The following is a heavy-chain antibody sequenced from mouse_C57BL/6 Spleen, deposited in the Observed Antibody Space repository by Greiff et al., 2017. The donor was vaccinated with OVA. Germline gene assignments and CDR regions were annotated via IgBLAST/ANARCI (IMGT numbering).Heavy chain of an antibody. V-gene: IGHV1-59*01. Sequence: QVQLQQSGAELVRPGTSVKLSCKASGYTFTSYWMHWVKQRPGQGLEWIGVIDPSDSYTNYNQKFKGKATLTVDTSSSTAYMQLSSLKSEDSAVYYCARGGSYLWYVDVWGTGTTVTVSS. J-gene: IGHJ1*03. CDR3: ARGGSYLWYVDV. D-gene: IGHD2-12*01. CDR2: IDPSDSYT. CDR1: GYTFTSYW.